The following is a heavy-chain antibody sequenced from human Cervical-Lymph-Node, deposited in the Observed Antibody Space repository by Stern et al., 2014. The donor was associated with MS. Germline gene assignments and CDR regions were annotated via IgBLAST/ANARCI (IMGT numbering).Heavy chain of an antibody. CDR2: ITGSGGNT. V-gene: IGHV3-23*04. CDR3: AKDLPYASGRPDY. J-gene: IGHJ4*02. CDR1: GFTFSSYT. D-gene: IGHD3-10*01. Sequence: EMQLVESGGGLVHPWGSLRLSCEASGFTFSSYTMTWLRQAPGTGLEWVASITGSGGNTYYTHSVKCRFTIARDNSRNTVYLQVHSLRAEDTALYHCAKDLPYASGRPDYWGQGTLVTVSS.